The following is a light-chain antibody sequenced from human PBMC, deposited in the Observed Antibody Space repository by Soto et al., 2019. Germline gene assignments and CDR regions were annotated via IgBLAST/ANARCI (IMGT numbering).Light chain of an antibody. CDR2: DAS. Sequence: DIQMTQSPSTLSASVGDRVTITCRASQSISSWLAWYQQKPGKAPKLLIYDASSLESGVPSRFSGSGSGTEFTHTISSLQPDDFATYYCQQYNSYSPVPFGQGTKVEIK. V-gene: IGKV1-5*01. CDR3: QQYNSYSPVP. CDR1: QSISSW. J-gene: IGKJ1*01.